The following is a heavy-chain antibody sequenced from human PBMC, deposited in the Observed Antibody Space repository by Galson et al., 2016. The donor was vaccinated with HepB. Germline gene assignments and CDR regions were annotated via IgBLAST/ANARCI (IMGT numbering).Heavy chain of an antibody. D-gene: IGHD5-18*01. CDR1: GYTFTSYY. J-gene: IGHJ5*02. CDR3: TRERQGYNSGFQGP. Sequence: SVKVSCKASGYTFTSYYLHWVRQAPGQGLEWMGIINPSAGGTIYAQKFQGRVTMTRDTSTSTIYMELSSLRPEDAAVYYCTRERQGYNSGFQGPWSQGTLVTVSS. V-gene: IGHV1-46*01. CDR2: INPSAGGT.